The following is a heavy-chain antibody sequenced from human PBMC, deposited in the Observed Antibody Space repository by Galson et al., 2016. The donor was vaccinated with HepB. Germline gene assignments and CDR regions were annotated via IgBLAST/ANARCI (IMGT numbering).Heavy chain of an antibody. Sequence: SLRLSCAASGFSFSSYAMSWVRQAPGKGLEWVSGITSGGTTYYADSVKGRFTISSDNSKNILYLQMKSLGDEDTAVYYCAKRPYSYGWHYGMDVRGQGTTVTVSS. D-gene: IGHD5-18*01. CDR3: AKRPYSYGWHYGMDV. J-gene: IGHJ6*02. V-gene: IGHV3-23*01. CDR2: ITSGGTT. CDR1: GFSFSSYA.